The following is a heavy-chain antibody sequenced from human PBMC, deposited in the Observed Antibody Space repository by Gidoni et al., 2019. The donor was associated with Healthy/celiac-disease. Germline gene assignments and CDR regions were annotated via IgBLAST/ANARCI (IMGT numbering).Heavy chain of an antibody. CDR3: ARDLSGYCSSTSCYYYYGMDV. CDR1: GFTCSSYS. D-gene: IGHD2-2*01. CDR2: ISSSSSYI. J-gene: IGHJ6*02. V-gene: IGHV3-21*01. Sequence: EVQLVESGGGLVKPGGSLRLSCAAAGFTCSSYSMNWVRKAPGKGLEWVSSISSSSSYISYSASVQGRFTISRDNAKNSLYLQMNSLRAEDTAVYYCARDLSGYCSSTSCYYYYGMDVWGQGTTVTVSS.